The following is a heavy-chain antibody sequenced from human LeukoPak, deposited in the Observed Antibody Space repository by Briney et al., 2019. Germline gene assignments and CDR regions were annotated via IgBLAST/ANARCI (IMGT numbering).Heavy chain of an antibody. V-gene: IGHV1-8*01. CDR3: ARDWITIFGVARFDP. CDR1: GATLATYD. J-gene: IGHJ5*02. Sequence: ASVKVSCKASGATLATYDVSWVRQATGQGLEWMAWMIPNSDNTGCAQKFQGRVTLTRNTSLSTTYMELSSLRSDDTAVYYCARDWITIFGVARFDPWGQGTLVTVSS. CDR2: MIPNSDNT. D-gene: IGHD3-3*01.